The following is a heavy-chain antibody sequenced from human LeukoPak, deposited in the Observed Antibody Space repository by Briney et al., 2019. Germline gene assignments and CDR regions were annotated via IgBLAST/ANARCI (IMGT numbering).Heavy chain of an antibody. CDR2: IYYSGST. CDR1: LGSISSSSYY. CDR3: ASEGLQGGWFDP. J-gene: IGHJ5*02. Sequence: SETLSLTCKVSLGSISSSSYYWGWIRQPPGKGLEWIGYIYYSGSTNYNPSLKSRVTISVDTSKNQFSLKLSSVTAADTAVYYCASEGLQGGWFDPWGQGTLVTVSS. D-gene: IGHD3-16*01. V-gene: IGHV4-61*05.